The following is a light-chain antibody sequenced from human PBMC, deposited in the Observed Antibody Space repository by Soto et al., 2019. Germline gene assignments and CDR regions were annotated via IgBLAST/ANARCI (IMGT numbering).Light chain of an antibody. V-gene: IGKV3-11*01. Sequence: EIVLTQSPATLSLSPGERATLFCRASQSVGYHLAWYRQKPGQAPRLLIYDASNRATGIPARFSGSGSGTDFALAISSLEPEDVAVYFFQQRSNWPPVTFGGGTQEEIK. CDR2: DAS. CDR3: QQRSNWPPVT. J-gene: IGKJ4*01. CDR1: QSVGYH.